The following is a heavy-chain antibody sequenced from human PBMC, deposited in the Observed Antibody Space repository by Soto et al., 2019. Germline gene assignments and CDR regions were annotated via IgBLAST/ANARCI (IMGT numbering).Heavy chain of an antibody. CDR1: GGSISSGGYY. D-gene: IGHD3-3*01. J-gene: IGHJ5*02. CDR2: IYYSGST. V-gene: IGHV4-31*03. Sequence: PSETLSLTCTVSGGSISSGGYYWSWIRQHPGKGLEWIGYIYYSGSTFYNPSLKSRVTISVDTSKNQFSLNLSSVTAADTAVYYCARVEMEGLLYWFDPWGQGTLDTVSS. CDR3: ARVEMEGLLYWFDP.